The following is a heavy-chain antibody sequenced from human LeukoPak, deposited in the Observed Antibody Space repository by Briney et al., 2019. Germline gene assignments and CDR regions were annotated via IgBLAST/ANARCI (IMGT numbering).Heavy chain of an antibody. CDR2: TRSDGRNN. D-gene: IGHD3-22*01. CDR3: AKSINSGSLLDY. J-gene: IGHJ4*02. Sequence: GGSLRLSCAASGFTFSNYGMHWVRQAPGKGLEWVAFTRSDGRNNYYVDSVRGRFTISRNNSKNTLYLQMNSLRVEDTAVYYCAKSINSGSLLDYWGQGTLVTVSS. CDR1: GFTFSNYG. V-gene: IGHV3-30*02.